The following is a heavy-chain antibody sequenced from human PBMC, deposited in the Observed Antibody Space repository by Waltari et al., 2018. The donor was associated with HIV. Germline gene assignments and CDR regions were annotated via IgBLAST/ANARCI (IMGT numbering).Heavy chain of an antibody. J-gene: IGHJ5*02. Sequence: QVQLVQSGAEVKKPGASVKVSCKVSGYTLTALSMHWVRQAPGKGLEWMGGFDPEDGETIYAQKFQGRVTMTEDTSTDTAYMELSSLRSEDTAVYYCATGRITIFGVAMDNWFDPWGQGTLVTVSS. CDR3: ATGRITIFGVAMDNWFDP. CDR1: GYTLTALS. CDR2: FDPEDGET. D-gene: IGHD3-3*01. V-gene: IGHV1-24*01.